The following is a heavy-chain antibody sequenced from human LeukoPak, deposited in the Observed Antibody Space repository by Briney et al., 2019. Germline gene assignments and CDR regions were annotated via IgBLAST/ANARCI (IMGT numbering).Heavy chain of an antibody. D-gene: IGHD3-22*01. Sequence: GESLKISCKGSGYSFTGYWIAWVRQMPGKGLEWMGIIHPGNSDTRHSPSFQGQVTISADKSSSTAYLQWSSLKASDTAMYYCARTPDSYDSRGFQYWYFDLWGRGTQVTVSS. CDR3: ARTPDSYDSRGFQYWYFDL. J-gene: IGHJ2*01. CDR1: GYSFTGYW. V-gene: IGHV5-51*01. CDR2: IHPGNSDT.